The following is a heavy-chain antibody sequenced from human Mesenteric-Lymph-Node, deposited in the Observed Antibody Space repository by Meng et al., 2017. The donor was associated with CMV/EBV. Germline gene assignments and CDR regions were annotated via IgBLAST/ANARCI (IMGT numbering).Heavy chain of an antibody. CDR3: AREFRGPDY. Sequence: SETLSLTCTVSGYFISSGNYYWGWLRQTPGKGPEWIGTIYDGGSTYYNPSLKSRVTISLDTSKNQFSLNLISVTAADTAVYYCAREFRGPDYWGQGTLVTVSS. CDR1: GYFISSGNYY. CDR2: IYDGGST. J-gene: IGHJ4*02. V-gene: IGHV4-39*07. D-gene: IGHD2-21*01.